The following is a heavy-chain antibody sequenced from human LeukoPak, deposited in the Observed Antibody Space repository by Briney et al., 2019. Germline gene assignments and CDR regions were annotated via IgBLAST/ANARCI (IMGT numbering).Heavy chain of an antibody. V-gene: IGHV3-43*02. CDR1: GFTFDGYA. J-gene: IGHJ4*02. CDR2: ISGDGGTT. Sequence: PGGSLRLSCAASGFTFDGYAMHWVRQAPGKGLEWVSLISGDGGTTYYADSVKGRFTISRDNSKNSPYLQMNSLRTEDTALYSCAKDMWRFGELDYDYWGQGTLVTVS. D-gene: IGHD3-10*01. CDR3: AKDMWRFGELDYDY.